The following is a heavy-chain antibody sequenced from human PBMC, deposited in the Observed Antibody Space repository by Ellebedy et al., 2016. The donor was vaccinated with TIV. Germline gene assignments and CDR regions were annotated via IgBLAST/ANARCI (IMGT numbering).Heavy chain of an antibody. J-gene: IGHJ6*02. CDR3: ARDGYCSSTSCLYGMDV. V-gene: IGHV4-31*03. D-gene: IGHD2-2*01. CDR2: IYYSGST. Sequence: SETLSLXCTVSGGSISSGGYYWSWIRQHPGKGLEWIGYIYYSGSTYYNPSLKSRVTISVDTSKNQFSLKLSSVTAADTAVYYCARDGYCSSTSCLYGMDVWGQGTTVTVSS. CDR1: GGSISSGGYY.